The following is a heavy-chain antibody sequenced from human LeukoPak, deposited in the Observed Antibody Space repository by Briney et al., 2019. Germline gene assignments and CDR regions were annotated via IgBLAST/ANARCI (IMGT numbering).Heavy chain of an antibody. D-gene: IGHD3-22*01. J-gene: IGHJ4*02. CDR2: IYYSGST. CDR3: ASRVEFYYDSSGYYYFDY. CDR1: GGSISSGGYY. Sequence: PSETLSLTCTVSGGSISSGGYYWSWIRQHPGKGLEWIGYIYYSGSTYYNPSLKSRVTISVDTSKNQFSLKLSSVTAADTAVYYCASRVEFYYDSSGYYYFDYWGQGTLVTVSS. V-gene: IGHV4-31*03.